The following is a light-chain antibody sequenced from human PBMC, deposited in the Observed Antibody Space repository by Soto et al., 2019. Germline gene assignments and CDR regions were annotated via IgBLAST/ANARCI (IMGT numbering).Light chain of an antibody. CDR3: KQLHSYPFT. CDR2: AAT. CDR1: QGVSSS. Sequence: QFPPSPPSRSSSVVDRVPITRRASQGVSSSLAWYHQQPGKDNKLLIYAATTLQSGVKSRFSGSGSGTDFTITINSMQPEDFENYYCKQLHSYPFTCGKGTRREIK. V-gene: IGKV1-9*01. J-gene: IGKJ5*01.